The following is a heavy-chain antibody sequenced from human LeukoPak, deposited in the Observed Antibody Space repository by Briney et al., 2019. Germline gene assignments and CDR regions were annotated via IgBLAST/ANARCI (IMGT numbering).Heavy chain of an antibody. CDR1: GGSFSGYY. CDR3: AREIVWVPLQRDAFDI. Sequence: KPSETLSLTRAVYGGSFSGYYWSWIRQPPGKGLEWIGSIYYSGSTYYNPSLKSRVTMSVDTSKNQFSLKLSSVTAADTAVYYCAREIVWVPLQRDAFDIWGQGTMVTVSS. V-gene: IGHV4-34*01. D-gene: IGHD5-24*01. J-gene: IGHJ3*02. CDR2: IYYSGST.